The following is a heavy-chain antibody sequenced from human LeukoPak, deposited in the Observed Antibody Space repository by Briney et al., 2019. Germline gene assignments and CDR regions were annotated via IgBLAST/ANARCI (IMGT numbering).Heavy chain of an antibody. J-gene: IGHJ6*04. Sequence: GGSLRLSCAASGFTFSSYEMNWVRQAPGKGLEWVSYISSSGSTIYYADSVKGRFTISRDNAKNSLYLQMNSLRAEDTAVYYCAELGITMIGGVWGEGATVTMSS. CDR3: AELGITMIGGV. CDR2: ISSSGSTI. CDR1: GFTFSSYE. D-gene: IGHD3-10*02. V-gene: IGHV3-48*03.